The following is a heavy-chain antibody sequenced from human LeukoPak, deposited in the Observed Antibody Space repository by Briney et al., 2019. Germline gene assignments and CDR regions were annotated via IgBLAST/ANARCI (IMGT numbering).Heavy chain of an antibody. V-gene: IGHV4-34*01. CDR1: GGSFSGYY. J-gene: IGHJ4*02. CDR3: ANGGGDPHHYFDY. D-gene: IGHD2-21*02. CDR2: INHSGST. Sequence: TSETLSLTCAAYGGSFSGYYWSWIRQPPGKGLEWIGEINHSGSTNYNPSLKSRVTISVDTSKNQFSLKLSSVTAADTAVYYCANGGGDPHHYFDYWGQGTLVTVSS.